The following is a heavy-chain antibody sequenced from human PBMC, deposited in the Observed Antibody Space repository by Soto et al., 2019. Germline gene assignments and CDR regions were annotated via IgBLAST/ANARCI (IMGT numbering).Heavy chain of an antibody. CDR1: GGSISSGGYS. J-gene: IGHJ4*02. CDR3: AAGGGLPRYY. CDR2: IYHSGST. V-gene: IGHV4-30-2*01. Sequence: QLQLQESGSGLVKPSQTLSLTCAVSGGSISSGGYSWSWIRQPPGKGLEWIGYIYHSGSTYYNPSLXSXGXIXXDRSKNQFSLKLSSVTAADTAAYSCAAGGGLPRYYWGQGTLVTVSS. D-gene: IGHD5-12*01.